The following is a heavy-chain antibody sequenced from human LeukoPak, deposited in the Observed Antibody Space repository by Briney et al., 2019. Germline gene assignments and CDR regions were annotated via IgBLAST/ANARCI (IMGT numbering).Heavy chain of an antibody. CDR1: GGSISSYY. D-gene: IGHD6-13*01. CDR3: ARRHSSSRPNWFDP. J-gene: IGHJ5*02. Sequence: SETLSLTCTVSGGSISSYYWSWIRQPPGKGLEWIGYIYYSGSTNYNPSLKSRVTISVDTSKNQFSLKLSSVTAADTAVYYCARRHSSSRPNWFDPWGQGTLVTVSS. CDR2: IYYSGST. V-gene: IGHV4-59*08.